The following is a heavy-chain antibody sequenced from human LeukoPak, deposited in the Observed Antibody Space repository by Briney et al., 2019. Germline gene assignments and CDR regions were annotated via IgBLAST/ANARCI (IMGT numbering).Heavy chain of an antibody. V-gene: IGHV3-7*01. CDR1: GFTFSSYW. Sequence: GGSLRLSCAASGFTFSSYWMSWVRQAPGKGLEWVANIKQDGSEKYYVDSVKGRFTISRDNAKNSLYLRMNSLRAEDTAVYYCARDPNMIMFGGVIVTLDYWGQGTLVTVSS. CDR3: ARDPNMIMFGGVIVTLDY. J-gene: IGHJ4*02. D-gene: IGHD3-16*02. CDR2: IKQDGSEK.